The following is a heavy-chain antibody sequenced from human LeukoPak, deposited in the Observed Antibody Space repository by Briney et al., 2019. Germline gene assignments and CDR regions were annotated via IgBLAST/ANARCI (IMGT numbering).Heavy chain of an antibody. CDR3: VRGTGY. J-gene: IGHJ4*02. CDR2: ISSNGDNT. Sequence: GGSPRLSCSVSGFTFSTYVMHWVRQAPGKGLEYVSAISSNGDNTYYADSVKGRFTISRDNSKNTLYLQMSSLRADDTAVYYCVRGTGYWGQGTLVTVSS. V-gene: IGHV3-64D*06. CDR1: GFTFSTYV.